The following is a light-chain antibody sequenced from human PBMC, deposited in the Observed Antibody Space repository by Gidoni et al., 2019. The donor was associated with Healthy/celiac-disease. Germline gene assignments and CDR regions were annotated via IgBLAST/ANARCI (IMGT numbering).Light chain of an antibody. V-gene: IGLV5-45*03. CDR2: YKSASDK. J-gene: IGLJ2*01. Sequence: QAVLTQPSSLSASPGASASPPCTLRSGINGGTYRIYWYQQKPGSPPQYLLRYKSASDKQQGSGGPSRFSGSKDASANAGILLSAGLQSEDEADYYCMIWHSSAVVFGGGTKLTVL. CDR1: SGINGGTYR. CDR3: MIWHSSAVV.